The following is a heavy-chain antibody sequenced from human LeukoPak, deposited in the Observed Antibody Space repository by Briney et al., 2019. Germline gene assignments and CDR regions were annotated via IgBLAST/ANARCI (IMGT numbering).Heavy chain of an antibody. Sequence: GGSLRLSCAGSGFTFSSYEMNWVRHAPGKGLEWVSYISSSGSTIYYADSVKGRFTISRDNAKNSLYLQMNSLRAEDTAVYYCAREQYYYGSGSNYYFDCWGQGIQVTVSS. V-gene: IGHV3-48*03. CDR1: GFTFSSYE. D-gene: IGHD3-10*01. J-gene: IGHJ4*02. CDR2: ISSSGSTI. CDR3: AREQYYYGSGSNYYFDC.